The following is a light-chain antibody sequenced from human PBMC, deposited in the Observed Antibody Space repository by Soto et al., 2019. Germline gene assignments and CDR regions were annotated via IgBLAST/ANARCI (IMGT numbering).Light chain of an antibody. CDR2: GAS. CDR1: QSVRSNF. Sequence: EIVLTQSPGTLSLSPGERATLSCRASQSVRSNFLAWYQQKPGQAPRLLIYGASNRATGIPDRSSGSGSGTDFTLTITRLEPEDFAMYYCQRYDSFRTVGQGTKVDIK. CDR3: QRYDSFRT. J-gene: IGKJ1*01. V-gene: IGKV3-20*01.